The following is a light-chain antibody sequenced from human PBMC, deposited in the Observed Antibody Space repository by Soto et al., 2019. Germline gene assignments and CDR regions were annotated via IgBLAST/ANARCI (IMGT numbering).Light chain of an antibody. Sequence: EIPLTQSPGTLSPSPGARDTLSCRAGESISNKLACYQQKPGQAPRLLLYGAATRAAGIPARFSGSGSGTEFTLTISSLQYEDFAAYYCQQYGNSHQITFGQGTRLEIK. CDR2: GAA. V-gene: IGKV3-15*01. J-gene: IGKJ5*01. CDR1: ESISNK. CDR3: QQYGNSHQIT.